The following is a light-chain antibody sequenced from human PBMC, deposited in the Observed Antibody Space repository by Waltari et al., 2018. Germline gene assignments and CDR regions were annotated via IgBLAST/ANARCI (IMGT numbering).Light chain of an antibody. J-gene: IGLJ2*01. V-gene: IGLV2-14*01. CDR1: RSDVGYNY. Sequence: QSALPQPSSVSGSPRPSITISCTGPRSDVGYNYVSWYHQFPGKAPKLVIYDVSHRPSGVSNRFSGSKSGNTASMTISGLQAEDEADYLCSSYITSSTLVGGGTKLTVL. CDR3: SSYITSSTL. CDR2: DVS.